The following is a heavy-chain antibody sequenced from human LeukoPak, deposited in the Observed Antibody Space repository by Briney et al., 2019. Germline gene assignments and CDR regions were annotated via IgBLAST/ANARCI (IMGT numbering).Heavy chain of an antibody. V-gene: IGHV3-21*01. J-gene: IGHJ6*02. CDR2: ISSTSSYI. CDR3: AHSKTCYYDSSGYFCLYEMDG. CDR1: GFTFSNYG. Sequence: PGGSLRLSCAASGFTFSNYGMNWVRQTPDKGLEWVASISSTSSYIYYTDSVRGRFTISRDNTKNSLYLQMNSLRAEDTAVYYCAHSKTCYYDSSGYFCLYEMDGWGQGTTVTVSS. D-gene: IGHD3-22*01.